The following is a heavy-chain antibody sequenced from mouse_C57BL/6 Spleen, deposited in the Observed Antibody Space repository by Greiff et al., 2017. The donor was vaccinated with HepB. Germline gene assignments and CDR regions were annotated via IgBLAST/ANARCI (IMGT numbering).Heavy chain of an antibody. J-gene: IGHJ4*01. CDR2: IWSDGST. CDR1: GFSLTSYG. CDR3: ASSMGLRLDYAMDY. V-gene: IGHV2-6*03. Sequence: VKLVESGPGLVAPSQSLSITCTVSGFSLTSYGVHWVRQPPGKGLEWLVVIWSDGSTTYNSALKSRLSISKDNSKSQVFLKMNSLQTDDTAMYYCASSMGLRLDYAMDYWGQGTSVTVSS. D-gene: IGHD1-1*01.